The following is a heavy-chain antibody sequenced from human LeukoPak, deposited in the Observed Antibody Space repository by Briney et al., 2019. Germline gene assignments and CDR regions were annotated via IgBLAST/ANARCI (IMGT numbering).Heavy chain of an antibody. J-gene: IGHJ4*02. D-gene: IGHD6-13*01. V-gene: IGHV4-59*01. CDR3: ARVRIAAAGIDY. CDR2: IYYSGST. Sequence: SETLSLTCTVCGASISSYYWSWIRQPPGKGLEWIGYIYYSGSTNYNPSLKSRVTISVDTSKNQFSLKLSSVTAADTAVYYCARVRIAAAGIDYWGQGALVTVSS. CDR1: GASISSYY.